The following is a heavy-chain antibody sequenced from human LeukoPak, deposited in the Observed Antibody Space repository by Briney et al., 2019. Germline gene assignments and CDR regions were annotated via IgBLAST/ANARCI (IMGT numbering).Heavy chain of an antibody. CDR2: ITHDGSNK. Sequence: GGSLRLSCAASGFTFSSYGMHWVRQAPGKGLEWVAAITHDGSNKYYADSVKGRFTISRDNSKNTLYLQMNSLRGDDTAVYYCAKDVVGRQWVENYWGQGTLVTVSS. J-gene: IGHJ4*02. CDR1: GFTFSSYG. CDR3: AKDVVGRQWVENY. V-gene: IGHV3-30*18. D-gene: IGHD2-2*01.